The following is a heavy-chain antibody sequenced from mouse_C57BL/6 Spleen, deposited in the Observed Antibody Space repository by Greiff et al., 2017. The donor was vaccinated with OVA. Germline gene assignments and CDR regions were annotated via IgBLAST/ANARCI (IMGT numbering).Heavy chain of an antibody. J-gene: IGHJ2*01. V-gene: IGHV1-15*01. CDR2: IDPETGGT. CDR3: TGDPFYGSSPYYFDY. D-gene: IGHD1-1*01. Sequence: QVQLQQSGAELVRPGASVTLSCKASGYTFTDYEMHWVKQTPVHGLEWIGAIDPETGGTAYNQKFKGKAILTADKSSSTAYMELRSLTSEGSAVYDCTGDPFYGSSPYYFDYWGQGTTLTVSS. CDR1: GYTFTDYE.